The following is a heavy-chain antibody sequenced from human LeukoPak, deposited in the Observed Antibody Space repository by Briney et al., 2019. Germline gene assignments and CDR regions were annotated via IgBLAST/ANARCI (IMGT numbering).Heavy chain of an antibody. CDR2: FYYSGST. CDR3: ARRELGIAVALDV. D-gene: IGHD6-19*01. CDR1: GGSISSSSYY. Sequence: SETLSLTCTVSGGSISSSSYYWGWIRQPPGKGLEWIGSFYYSGSTYYNPSLKSRVTVSVDTSKNQFSLKLSSVTAADTAVYYCARRELGIAVALDVWGKGTTVTISS. J-gene: IGHJ6*04. V-gene: IGHV4-39*01.